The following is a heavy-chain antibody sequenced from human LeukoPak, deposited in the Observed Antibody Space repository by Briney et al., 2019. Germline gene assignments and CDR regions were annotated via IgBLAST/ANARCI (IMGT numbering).Heavy chain of an antibody. CDR1: GGTFSSYA. V-gene: IGHV1-69*13. J-gene: IGHJ4*02. CDR2: IIPIFGTA. CDR3: AKDLFSSGNSIAVEYYFDY. D-gene: IGHD6-19*01. Sequence: ASVKVSCKASGGTFSSYAISWVRQAPGQGLEWMGGIIPIFGTANYAQKFQGRVTITADESTSTAYMELSSLRSEDTAVYYCAKDLFSSGNSIAVEYYFDYWGQGTLVTVSS.